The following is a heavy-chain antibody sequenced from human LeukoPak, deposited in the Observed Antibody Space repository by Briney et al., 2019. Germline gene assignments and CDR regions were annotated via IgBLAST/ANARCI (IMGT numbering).Heavy chain of an antibody. CDR2: IYYSGST. V-gene: IGHV4-30-4*08. CDR3: ARLEQQLMSRPPHYYYYYMDV. D-gene: IGHD6-13*01. J-gene: IGHJ6*03. Sequence: SQTLSLTCTVSGGSISSGDYYWSWIRQPPGKGLEWIGYIYYSGSTYYNPSLKSRVTISVDTSKNQFSLKLSSVTAADTAVYYCARLEQQLMSRPPHYYYYYMDVWGKGTTVTVSS. CDR1: GGSISSGDYY.